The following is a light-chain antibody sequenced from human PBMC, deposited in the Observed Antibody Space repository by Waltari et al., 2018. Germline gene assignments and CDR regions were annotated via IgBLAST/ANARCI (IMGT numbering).Light chain of an antibody. V-gene: IGLV2-11*01. Sequence: QSALTQPRSVSGSPGQSVTISCTGTSSDVGSYNYVCWYQQHPGKVPRLMIYDVNKRPSGVPDRFSGSKAGNTASLTSSGLQAEDEADYYCGAYAGSAICGGGTELTVL. CDR3: GAYAGSAI. CDR2: DVN. CDR1: SSDVGSYNY. J-gene: IGLJ2*01.